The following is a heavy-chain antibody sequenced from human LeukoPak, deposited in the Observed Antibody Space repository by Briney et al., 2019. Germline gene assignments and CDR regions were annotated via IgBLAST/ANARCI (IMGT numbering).Heavy chain of an antibody. CDR1: GYTFTSYG. V-gene: IGHV1-18*01. J-gene: IGHJ4*02. Sequence: GASVKVSCKASGYTFTSYGISWVRQAPGQGLEWMGWISTYNGNTNYAQKLQGRVTMTTDTSTSTAYMELRSLRSDDTAVYYCARDEGRGFYYGSGSYFKYWGQGTLVTVSS. D-gene: IGHD3-10*01. CDR3: ARDEGRGFYYGSGSYFKY. CDR2: ISTYNGNT.